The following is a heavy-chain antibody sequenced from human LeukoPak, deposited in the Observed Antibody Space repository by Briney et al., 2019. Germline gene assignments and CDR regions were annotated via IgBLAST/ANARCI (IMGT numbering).Heavy chain of an antibody. CDR3: ARGGSSPSGNFQH. Sequence: GGSLRLSCAASGFTFSSYAMHWVRQAPGKGLEWVAVISYDGSNKYYADSVKGRFTISRDNSKNTLYLQMNNLRAEDTAVYYCARGGSSPSGNFQHWGQGTLVTVSS. CDR2: ISYDGSNK. D-gene: IGHD6-13*01. CDR1: GFTFSSYA. J-gene: IGHJ1*01. V-gene: IGHV3-30*04.